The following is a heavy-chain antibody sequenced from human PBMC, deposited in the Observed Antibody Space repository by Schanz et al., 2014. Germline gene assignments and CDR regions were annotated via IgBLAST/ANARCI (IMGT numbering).Heavy chain of an antibody. V-gene: IGHV3-11*05. Sequence: PGGSLRLSCAASGFTFSDHYMDWVRQAPGKGLEWVSYISGTTTYTNYADSVKGRFTISRDNAKNSLYLQMNSLRAEDTAVYYCAKARRKSNCSGGRCFHYSYYGMDVWGQGTTVTVSS. D-gene: IGHD2-15*01. J-gene: IGHJ6*02. CDR3: AKARRKSNCSGGRCFHYSYYGMDV. CDR2: ISGTTTYT. CDR1: GFTFSDHY.